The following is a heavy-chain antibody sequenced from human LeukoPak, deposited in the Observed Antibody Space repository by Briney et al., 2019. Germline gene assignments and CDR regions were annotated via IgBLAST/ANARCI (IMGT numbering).Heavy chain of an antibody. CDR1: GGSVSSDSHY. CDR2: IYYSGYT. CDR3: ARAVRGWYQREISYYSSNMDV. Sequence: SETLSLTCTVSGGSVSSDSHYWAWIRQPPGKGLEWIGSIYYSGYTYYNPSLKSRVTMLVDTSKNQFSLNLRSVTAADTAVYFCARAVRGWYQREISYYSSNMDVWGKGTTVTASS. V-gene: IGHV4-39*07. D-gene: IGHD6-19*01. J-gene: IGHJ6*03.